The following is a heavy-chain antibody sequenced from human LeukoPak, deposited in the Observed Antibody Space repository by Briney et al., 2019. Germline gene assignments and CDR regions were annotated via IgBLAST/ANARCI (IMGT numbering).Heavy chain of an antibody. V-gene: IGHV1-2*06. J-gene: IGHJ4*02. D-gene: IGHD3-10*01. Sequence: GASVKVSCKASGYTFTGYYMHWVRQAPGQGLEWMGRINPNSGGTNYAQKFQGRVTMTRDTSISTAYMELSRLRSDDTAVYYCARLSGAGSYGSNYSGQGTLVTVSS. CDR3: ARLSGAGSYGSNY. CDR1: GYTFTGYY. CDR2: INPNSGGT.